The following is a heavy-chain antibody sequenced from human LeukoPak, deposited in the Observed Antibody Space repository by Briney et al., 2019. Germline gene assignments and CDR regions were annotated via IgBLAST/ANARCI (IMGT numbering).Heavy chain of an antibody. CDR1: GGSFNSYA. CDR3: ARYIHPQGLVGYAMDV. J-gene: IGHJ6*02. D-gene: IGHD2-15*01. Sequence: SVKVSCKAPGGSFNSYAINWVRQAPGQGLEWMGRIIVILGVTNYAQRFQGRVTISADKSTTTAYMELSSLTSEDTAVYYCARYIHPQGLVGYAMDVWGQGTTVIVSS. CDR2: IIVILGVT. V-gene: IGHV1-69*04.